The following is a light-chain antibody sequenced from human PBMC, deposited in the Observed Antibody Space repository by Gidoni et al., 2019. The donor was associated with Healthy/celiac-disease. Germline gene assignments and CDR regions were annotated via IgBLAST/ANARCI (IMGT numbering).Light chain of an antibody. J-gene: IGKJ1*01. CDR2: DAS. Sequence: EIASTQSPATLSLSPGERATRSCRASQDVSSYLAWYQQKPGQAPRLLIYDASNRATGIPARFSGSGSGTDFTLTISSLEPEDFAVYYCQQRSNWPPWTFGQGTKVEIK. CDR3: QQRSNWPPWT. CDR1: QDVSSY. V-gene: IGKV3-11*01.